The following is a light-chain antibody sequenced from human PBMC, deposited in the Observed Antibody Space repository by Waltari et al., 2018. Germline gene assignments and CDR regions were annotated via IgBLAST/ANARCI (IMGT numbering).Light chain of an antibody. CDR2: AAS. CDR1: QTITNY. CDR3: QQTYNTPWT. J-gene: IGKJ1*01. Sequence: DIQMTQSPSSLSASVGARFTITCRASQTITNYLNWYQHKPGKAPNLLIYAASTLQSGVPSRFSGSGSGSDFTLTISSLQPEDFASYYCQQTYNTPWTFGQGTNVELK. V-gene: IGKV1-39*01.